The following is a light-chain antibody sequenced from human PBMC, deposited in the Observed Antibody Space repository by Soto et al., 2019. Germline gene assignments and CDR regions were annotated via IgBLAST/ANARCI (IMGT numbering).Light chain of an antibody. CDR2: GAS. V-gene: IGKV3-20*01. J-gene: IGKJ1*01. Sequence: EIVMTQPPGTLSLSPGERATLSCRASQSVSSNYLAWYQQKPGHAPRLLIYGASTRASGIPDRFSGSGSGTDFTLTISRLEPEDSAVYYCQQYGSSPWTFGQGTKVDIK. CDR1: QSVSSNY. CDR3: QQYGSSPWT.